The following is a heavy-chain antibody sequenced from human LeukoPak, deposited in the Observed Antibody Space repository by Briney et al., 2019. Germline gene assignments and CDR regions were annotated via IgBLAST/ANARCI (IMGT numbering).Heavy chain of an antibody. CDR1: GYTFTSYY. Sequence: ASVTVSCTASGYTFTSYYMHWVRQAPGQGLEWMGIINPSGGSTSYAQKFQGRVTMTRDTSTSTVYMELSSLRSEDTAVYYCAREGLGMVAIFDYWGQGTLVTVSS. J-gene: IGHJ4*02. V-gene: IGHV1-46*01. D-gene: IGHD5-12*01. CDR3: AREGLGMVAIFDY. CDR2: INPSGGST.